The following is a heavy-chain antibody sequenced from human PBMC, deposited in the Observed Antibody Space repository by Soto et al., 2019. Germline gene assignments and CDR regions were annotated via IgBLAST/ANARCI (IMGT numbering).Heavy chain of an antibody. CDR2: IYYSGST. CDR3: ARHRKADTLMVNSDFDF. J-gene: IGHJ4*02. Sequence: QPQLQESGPGLVKPSETLSLTCTVSGGSISTSKTYWGWIRQSPEKGLEWIGSIYYSGSTYYNPSLRSRVTISVETSKNLFSLRLTSVTAADTAVYYCARHRKADTLMVNSDFDFWGQGALVTVSS. CDR1: GGSISTSKTY. V-gene: IGHV4-39*01. D-gene: IGHD5-18*01.